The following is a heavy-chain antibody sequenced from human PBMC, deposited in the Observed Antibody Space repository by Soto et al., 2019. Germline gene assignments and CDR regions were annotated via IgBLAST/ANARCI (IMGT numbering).Heavy chain of an antibody. J-gene: IGHJ6*02. CDR1: GASISSGDYY. CDR2: IYYTGST. CDR3: ARDLATLARNTYYHHGMDV. Sequence: SQTLSLTCTVSGASISSGDYYWSWIRQHPGKGLEWIGYIYYTGSTYYNPSLKSRVTISVDTSKNQFSLKLSSVTAADTAVYYCARDLATLARNTYYHHGMDVWGQGTTVTVSS. V-gene: IGHV4-31*03. D-gene: IGHD6-6*01.